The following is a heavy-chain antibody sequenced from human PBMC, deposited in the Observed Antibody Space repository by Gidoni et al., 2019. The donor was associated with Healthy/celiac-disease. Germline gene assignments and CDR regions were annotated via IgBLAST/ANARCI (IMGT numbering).Heavy chain of an antibody. CDR1: GFTFSNAW. D-gene: IGHD3-3*01. CDR2: SKSKTDGGTT. J-gene: IGHJ4*02. V-gene: IGHV3-15*01. CDR3: TTVRGMEWLFAY. Sequence: EVQLVESGGGLVKPGGSLRLSCAASGFTFSNAWMSWVLQAPGKGLEWGGRSKSKTDGGTTDYAAPVKGRFTISRDDSKNPLYLQMNSLKTEDTAVYYCTTVRGMEWLFAYWGQGTLVTVSS.